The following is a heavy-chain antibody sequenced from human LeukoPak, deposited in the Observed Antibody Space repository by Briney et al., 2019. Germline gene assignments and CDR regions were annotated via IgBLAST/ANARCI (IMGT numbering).Heavy chain of an antibody. V-gene: IGHV3-74*01. Sequence: GGSLRLSCAASGFTFSRHWMHWVRQVPGKGRVWVSYINGDGGGTNYADSVKGRFTISRDNARNTVYLQMNSLRAEDTAMYYCTREIGYNGISWGSDYWGQGTLVTVSS. CDR2: INGDGGGT. CDR1: GFTFSRHW. J-gene: IGHJ4*02. CDR3: TREIGYNGISWGSDY. D-gene: IGHD4-23*01.